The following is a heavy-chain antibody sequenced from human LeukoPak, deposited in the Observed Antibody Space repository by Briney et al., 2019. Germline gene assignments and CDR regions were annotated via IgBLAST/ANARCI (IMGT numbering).Heavy chain of an antibody. J-gene: IGHJ4*02. D-gene: IGHD2-21*02. CDR1: GFTFSSYA. CDR2: VSGSDGTT. Sequence: GGSLRLSCAASGFTFSSYAMNWVRQAPGKGLEWVSAVSGSDGTTYYADSVKGRFTISRDNSKSTLYLQMNSLRAEDTAVYYCAKPGCSYSDCYRPTYWGQGTLVTVSS. CDR3: AKPGCSYSDCYRPTY. V-gene: IGHV3-23*01.